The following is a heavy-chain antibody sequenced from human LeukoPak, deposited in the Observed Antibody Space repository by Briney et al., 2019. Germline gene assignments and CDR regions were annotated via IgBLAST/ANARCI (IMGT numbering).Heavy chain of an antibody. D-gene: IGHD5-18*01. CDR3: AREVGLRYSYGSN. CDR1: GFTFSSYS. CDR2: ISSSSYI. J-gene: IGHJ4*02. Sequence: GGSLRLSCAAPGFTFSSYSMNWVRQAPGKGLEWVSSISSSSYIYYADSVKGRFTISRDNAKNSLYLQMNSLRAEDTAVYYCAREVGLRYSYGSNWGQGTLVTVSS. V-gene: IGHV3-21*01.